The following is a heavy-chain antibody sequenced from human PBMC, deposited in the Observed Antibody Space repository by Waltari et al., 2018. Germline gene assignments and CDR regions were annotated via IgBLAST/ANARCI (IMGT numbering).Heavy chain of an antibody. CDR2: IYSGGST. CDR1: GFTVSSNY. J-gene: IGHJ6*02. Sequence: EVQLVESGGGLIQPGGSLRLSCAASGFTVSSNYMSWVRQAPGKGLGWGAVIYSGGSTYYADSVKGRFTISRDNSKNTLYLQMNSLRAEDTAVYYCARGSKHYYYGMDVWGQGTTVTVSS. CDR3: ARGSKHYYYGMDV. V-gene: IGHV3-53*01.